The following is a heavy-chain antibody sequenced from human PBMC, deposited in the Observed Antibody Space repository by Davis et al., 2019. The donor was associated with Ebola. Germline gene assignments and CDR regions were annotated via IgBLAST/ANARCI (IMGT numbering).Heavy chain of an antibody. D-gene: IGHD1-7*01. J-gene: IGHJ6*02. V-gene: IGHV1-69*13. CDR1: GGTFSSYA. CDR2: IIPIFGTA. Sequence: AASVQVSCKASGGTFSSYAISWVRQAPGQGLEWMGGIIPIFGTANYAQKFQGRVTITADESTSTAYMELSSLRSEDTAVYYCARATGAKGWNYVNYYGMDVWGQGTTVTVSS. CDR3: ARATGAKGWNYVNYYGMDV.